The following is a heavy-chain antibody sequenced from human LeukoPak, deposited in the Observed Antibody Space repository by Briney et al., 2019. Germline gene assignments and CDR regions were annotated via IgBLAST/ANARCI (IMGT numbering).Heavy chain of an antibody. V-gene: IGHV3-48*03. Sequence: GGSLRLSCAASGFTFSSYEMNWVRPAPGKGLEWVSYISSSGSTIYYADSVKGRFTISRDNAKNSLYLQMNSLRAEDTAVYYCARVTWESLADYWGQGTLVTVSS. CDR1: GFTFSSYE. CDR3: ARVTWESLADY. CDR2: ISSSGSTI. J-gene: IGHJ4*02. D-gene: IGHD1-26*01.